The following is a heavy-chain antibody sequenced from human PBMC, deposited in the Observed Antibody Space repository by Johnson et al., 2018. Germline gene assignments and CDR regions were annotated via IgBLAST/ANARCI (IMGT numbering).Heavy chain of an antibody. D-gene: IGHD7-27*01. Sequence: QVQLQESGPGLVKPSQTLSLTCTVSGGSISGYYYWSWIRRPPGRGLEWIGYIYNSANTYYNPSLKSRVRISVDKSKNQVSLKLSSVTAADTAVYYCARGEYSGPGEAFDIWGQGTMVTVSS. V-gene: IGHV4-30-4*01. CDR1: GGSISGYYY. CDR3: ARGEYSGPGEAFDI. CDR2: IYNSANT. J-gene: IGHJ3*02.